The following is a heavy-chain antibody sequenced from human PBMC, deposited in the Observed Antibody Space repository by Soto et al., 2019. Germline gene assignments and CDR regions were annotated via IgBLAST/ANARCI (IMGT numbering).Heavy chain of an antibody. CDR1: GGSISSGGYS. Sequence: SETLSLTCAVSGGSISSGGYSWSWIRQPPGKGLEWIGYIYHSGSTCYNPSLKSRVTISVDRSKNQFSLKLSSVTAADTAVYYCARAAPNLRVGFDYWGQGTLVTVSS. D-gene: IGHD4-17*01. V-gene: IGHV4-30-2*01. J-gene: IGHJ4*02. CDR3: ARAAPNLRVGFDY. CDR2: IYHSGST.